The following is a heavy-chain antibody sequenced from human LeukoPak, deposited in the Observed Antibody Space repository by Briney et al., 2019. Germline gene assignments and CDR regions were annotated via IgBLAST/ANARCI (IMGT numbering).Heavy chain of an antibody. CDR3: ARERFYDFWSGYGIIDY. J-gene: IGHJ4*02. V-gene: IGHV4-34*01. D-gene: IGHD3-3*01. CDR1: GGSFSGYY. Sequence: SETLSLTCAVYGGSFSGYYWSWIRQPPGKGLEWIGEINRSGSTNYNPSLKSRVTISVDTSKNQFSLKLSSVTAADTAVYYCARERFYDFWSGYGIIDYWGQGTLVTVSS. CDR2: INRSGST.